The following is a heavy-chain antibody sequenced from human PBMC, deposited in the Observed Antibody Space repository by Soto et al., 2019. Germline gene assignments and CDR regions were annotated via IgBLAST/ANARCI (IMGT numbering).Heavy chain of an antibody. Sequence: QVQLVQSGAEVKKPGSSVKVSCKASGGTFSSYAISWVRQAPGQGLEWMGGIISIFGTANYAQKFQGRVTIPADESTSTAYMELSSLRSEDTAVYYCARHVTAAGYCYGMDVWGQGTTVTVSS. CDR3: ARHVTAAGYCYGMDV. D-gene: IGHD2-2*01. V-gene: IGHV1-69*12. CDR2: IISIFGTA. J-gene: IGHJ6*02. CDR1: GGTFSSYA.